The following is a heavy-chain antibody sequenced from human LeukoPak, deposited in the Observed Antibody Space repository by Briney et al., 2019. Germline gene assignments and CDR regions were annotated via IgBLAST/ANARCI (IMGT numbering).Heavy chain of an antibody. J-gene: IGHJ4*02. CDR1: GFTFSDYY. Sequence: GGSLRLSCAASGFTFSDYYMSWIRQAPGKGLEWVSYIKTSGNTIEYADSVKGRFTISRDNAKNSLYLQMNSLRAEDTAVYYCAREGNGMTPAGGNFGYWGQGTLVTVSS. D-gene: IGHD6-13*01. V-gene: IGHV3-11*01. CDR2: IKTSGNTI. CDR3: AREGNGMTPAGGNFGY.